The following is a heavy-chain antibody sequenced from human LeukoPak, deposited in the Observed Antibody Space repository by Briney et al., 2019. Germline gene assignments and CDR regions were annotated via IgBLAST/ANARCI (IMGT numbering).Heavy chain of an antibody. CDR2: IKSKTDGETT. J-gene: IGHJ4*02. V-gene: IGHV3-15*01. CDR3: TTDLGTYYHGSQRLIPVDY. Sequence: GGPLRLSCAASGFTFSGYPIHWVRQAPGKGLEWIGRIKSKTDGETTNYAEPVRGRFTISRDDSKSAVYLQMNSLKIEDTAVYYCTTDLGTYYHGSQRLIPVDYWGQGTLVTVSS. D-gene: IGHD3-10*01. CDR1: GFTFSGYP.